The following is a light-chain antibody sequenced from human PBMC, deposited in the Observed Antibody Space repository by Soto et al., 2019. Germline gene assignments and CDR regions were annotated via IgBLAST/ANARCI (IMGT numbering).Light chain of an antibody. J-gene: IGLJ1*01. CDR3: CSYVGATTYV. Sequence: QSALTQPASVSGSPGQSITISCTGTSXTVGGFNVVSWYHQHPGKAPKVIIYEGIKRPSGVSNRFSGSNSGSTASLTISGLQAEDEADYYCCSYVGATTYVFGTGTKVTVL. V-gene: IGLV2-23*01. CDR2: EGI. CDR1: SXTVGGFNV.